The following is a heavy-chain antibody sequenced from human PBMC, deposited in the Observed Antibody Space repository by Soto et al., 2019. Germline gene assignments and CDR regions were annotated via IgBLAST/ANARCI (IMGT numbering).Heavy chain of an antibody. Sequence: GGSLRLSCVVSDFTLLLYSMHWVRQVPGRGLEWVARLSRDGFGAADADYVKGRFFNSRDIARNTLSLQMNSLRADDTAVYYCARNLGGPDYWGRGTSVTSPQ. CDR1: DFTLLLYS. J-gene: IGHJ4*02. V-gene: IGHV3-74*03. CDR3: ARNLGGPDY. D-gene: IGHD3-16*01. CDR2: LSRDGFGA.